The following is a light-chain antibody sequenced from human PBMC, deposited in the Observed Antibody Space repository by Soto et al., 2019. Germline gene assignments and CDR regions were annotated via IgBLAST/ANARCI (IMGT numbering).Light chain of an antibody. CDR1: SSDVGGYNY. CDR3: SSYTSSSTPYV. CDR2: EVS. Sequence: QSALTQPASVSGSPGQSITISCTGTSSDVGGYNYVSWYQQHPDKAPKLMIYEVSNRPSGVSNRFSGSKSGNTASLTISGLQVEDEADYYCSSYTSSSTPYVFGTGTKVTVL. V-gene: IGLV2-14*01. J-gene: IGLJ1*01.